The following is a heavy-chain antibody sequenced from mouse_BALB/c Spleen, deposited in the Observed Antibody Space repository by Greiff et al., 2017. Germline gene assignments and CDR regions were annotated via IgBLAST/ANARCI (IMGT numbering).Heavy chain of an antibody. V-gene: IGHV5-9-4*01. CDR3: ARDPLDY. Sequence: EVKLEESGGGLVKPGGSLKLSCAASGFTFSSYAMSWVRQSPEKRLEWVAEISSGGSYTYYPDTVTGRFTISRDNAKNTLYLEMSSLRSEDTAMYYCARDPLDYWGQGTTLTVSS. J-gene: IGHJ2*01. CDR1: GFTFSSYA. CDR2: ISSGGSYT.